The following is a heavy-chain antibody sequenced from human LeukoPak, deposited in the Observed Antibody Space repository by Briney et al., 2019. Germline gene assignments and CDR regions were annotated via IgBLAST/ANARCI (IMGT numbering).Heavy chain of an antibody. CDR2: INPNSGGT. V-gene: IGHV1-2*02. CDR1: GYTFTGYY. CDR3: ARGWIFGVVHMDV. Sequence: ASVKVSCKASGYTFTGYYLHWVRQAPGQGLEWMGWINPNSGGTKFAQKFQGRITMTRNTSISTAYMELSSLRSEDTAVYYCARGWIFGVVHMDVWGQGTTVTVSS. D-gene: IGHD3-3*01. J-gene: IGHJ6*02.